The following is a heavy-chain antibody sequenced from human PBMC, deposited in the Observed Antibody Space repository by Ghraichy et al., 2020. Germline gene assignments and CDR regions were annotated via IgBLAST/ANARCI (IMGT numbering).Heavy chain of an antibody. CDR2: ISSSSSTI. Sequence: GGSLRLSCAASGFTFSSYSMNWVRQAPGKGLEWVSYISSSSSTIYYADSVKGRFTISRDNAKNSLYLQMNSLRAEDTAVYYCARDDLRYYDILTGYPPYYYYGMDVWGQGTTVTVSS. CDR3: ARDDLRYYDILTGYPPYYYYGMDV. CDR1: GFTFSSYS. J-gene: IGHJ6*02. D-gene: IGHD3-9*01. V-gene: IGHV3-48*04.